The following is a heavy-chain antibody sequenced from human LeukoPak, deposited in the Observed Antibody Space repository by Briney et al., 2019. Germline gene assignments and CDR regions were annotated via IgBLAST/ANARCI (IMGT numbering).Heavy chain of an antibody. CDR3: ARRIESNDWYFDL. CDR2: IFYVGST. Sequence: KPSETLSLTCTFSGGSISSSIYYWGWIRQPPGKGLEWIGSIFYVGSTYSNPSLKSRVTISVDTSKNQFSLRLSSVTAADTAVYYCARRIESNDWYFDLWGRGTLVTVAS. V-gene: IGHV4-39*01. J-gene: IGHJ2*01. CDR1: GGSISSSIYY.